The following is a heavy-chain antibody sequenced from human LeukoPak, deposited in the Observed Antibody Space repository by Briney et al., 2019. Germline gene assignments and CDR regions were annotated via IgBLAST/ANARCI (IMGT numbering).Heavy chain of an antibody. CDR3: AKSLLGIFVSLWDY. CDR1: GFTFSSYG. J-gene: IGHJ4*02. V-gene: IGHV3-33*06. Sequence: GGSLRLSCAASGFTFSSYGMHWVRQAPGKGLEWVAVIWYDGSNKYYADSVKGRFTISRDNSKNTLYLQMNSLRAEDTAVYYCAKSLLGIFVSLWDYWGQGTLVTVSS. D-gene: IGHD3-3*01. CDR2: IWYDGSNK.